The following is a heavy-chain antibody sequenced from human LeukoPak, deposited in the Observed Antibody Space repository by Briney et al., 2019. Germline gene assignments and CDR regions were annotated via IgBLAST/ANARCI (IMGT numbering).Heavy chain of an antibody. D-gene: IGHD3-10*01. J-gene: IGHJ4*02. CDR3: AKWDSGSSDPLDY. CDR2: IWYDGSNK. Sequence: PGGSLRLSCAASGFTFSSYGMHWVRQAPGKGLEWVAVIWYDGSNKYYADSVKGRFTISRDNSKNTLYLQMNSLRAEDTAVYYCAKWDSGSSDPLDYWGQGTLVTVSS. CDR1: GFTFSSYG. V-gene: IGHV3-33*06.